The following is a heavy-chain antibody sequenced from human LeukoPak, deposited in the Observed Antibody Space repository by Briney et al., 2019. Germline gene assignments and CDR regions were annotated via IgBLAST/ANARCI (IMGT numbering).Heavy chain of an antibody. V-gene: IGHV3-30*02. Sequence: PGGSLRLSCAASGFTFSSYGMHWVRQAPGKGLEWVAFIRYDGSNKYYADSVKGRFTISRDNSKNTLYLQMNSLRAEDTALYYCARDADTAMDLDWYFDLWGRGTLVTVSS. CDR1: GFTFSSYG. CDR2: IRYDGSNK. D-gene: IGHD5-18*01. J-gene: IGHJ2*01. CDR3: ARDADTAMDLDWYFDL.